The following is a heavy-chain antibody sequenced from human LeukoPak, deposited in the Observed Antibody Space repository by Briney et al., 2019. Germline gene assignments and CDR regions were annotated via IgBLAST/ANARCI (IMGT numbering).Heavy chain of an antibody. CDR1: GFTFSDYA. CDR2: IPFDGSNK. Sequence: PGGSLRLSCAASGFTFSDYAMHWVRQAPGEGLEWVAVIPFDGSNKYYADSVKGRFTISRDSSKNTLYLQMNSLRAEDTAVYYCAKASCSSSGCYYFDNWGQGTLVTVSS. J-gene: IGHJ4*02. CDR3: AKASCSSSGCYYFDN. V-gene: IGHV3-30-3*01. D-gene: IGHD2-2*01.